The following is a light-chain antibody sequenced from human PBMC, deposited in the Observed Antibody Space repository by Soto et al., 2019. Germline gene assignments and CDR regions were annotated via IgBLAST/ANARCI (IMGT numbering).Light chain of an antibody. CDR2: DAS. CDR3: QQYNNWPPWT. CDR1: QGVRSY. J-gene: IGKJ1*01. V-gene: IGKV1D-13*01. Sequence: AIQLAQSPSSLSPSLGKRVPITCRASQGVRSYLAWFQQRPGKAPKLLIYDASSLESGVPSRFSGSGSGTEFTLTISSLQSEDFAVYYCQQYNNWPPWTFGQGSKVDVK.